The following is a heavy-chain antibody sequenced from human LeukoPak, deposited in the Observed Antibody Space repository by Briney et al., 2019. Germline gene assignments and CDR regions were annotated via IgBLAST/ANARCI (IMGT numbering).Heavy chain of an antibody. CDR3: ATVDRYHDAFDI. V-gene: IGHV1-24*01. J-gene: IGHJ3*02. CDR1: GYTLTELS. Sequence: GASVKVSCKVSGYTLTELSMHWVRQAPGKGLEWMGGFDPEDGETIHAQKFQGRVTMTEDTSTDTAYMELSSLRSEDTAVYYCATVDRYHDAFDIWGQGTMVTVSS. CDR2: FDPEDGET. D-gene: IGHD2-2*01.